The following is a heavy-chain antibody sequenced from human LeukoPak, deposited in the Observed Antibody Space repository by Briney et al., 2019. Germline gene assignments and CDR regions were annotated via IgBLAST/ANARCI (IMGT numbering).Heavy chain of an antibody. J-gene: IGHJ6*03. D-gene: IGHD6-13*01. Sequence: GGSLRLSCAASGFTFSSYSMNWVRQAPGKGLEWVSSISSSSSYIYYADSVKGRFTISRDNAKNSLYLQMNSLRAEDTAVYYCARGRLSIAAAYYMDVWGKGTTVTVSS. CDR2: ISSSSSYI. CDR1: GFTFSSYS. CDR3: ARGRLSIAAAYYMDV. V-gene: IGHV3-21*01.